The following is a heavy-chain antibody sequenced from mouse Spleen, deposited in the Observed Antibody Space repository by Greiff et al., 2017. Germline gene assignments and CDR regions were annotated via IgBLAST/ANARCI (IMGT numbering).Heavy chain of an antibody. J-gene: IGHJ2*01. CDR1: GFTFSSYG. V-gene: IGHV5-6*01. CDR3: ARQDYGSSYFDY. D-gene: IGHD1-1*01. CDR2: ISSGGSYT. Sequence: EVQVVESGGDLVKPGGSLKLSCAASGFTFSSYGMSWVRQTPDKRLEWVATISSGGSYTYYPDSVKGRFTISRDNAKNTLYLQMTSLKSEDTAMYYCARQDYGSSYFDYWGQGTTLTGSS.